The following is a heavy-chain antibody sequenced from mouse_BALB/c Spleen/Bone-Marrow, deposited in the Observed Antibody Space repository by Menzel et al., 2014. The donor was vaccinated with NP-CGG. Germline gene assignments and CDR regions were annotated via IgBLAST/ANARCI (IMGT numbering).Heavy chain of an antibody. V-gene: IGHV14-3*02. Sequence: VKLQQPGAELVKPGASVKLSCTASGFNFTVTYMHWVKQRPEQGLEWIGMIDPANGNTKYDPKFQGKATITADTSSNTAYLQLSSLTSEDTAVYYCARYGNYCYAMDYWGQGTSVTVSS. CDR1: GFNFTVTY. J-gene: IGHJ4*01. D-gene: IGHD2-1*01. CDR2: IDPANGNT. CDR3: ARYGNYCYAMDY.